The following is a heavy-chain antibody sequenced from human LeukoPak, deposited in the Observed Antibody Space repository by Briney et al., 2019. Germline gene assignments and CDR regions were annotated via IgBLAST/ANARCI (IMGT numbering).Heavy chain of an antibody. V-gene: IGHV3-7*01. CDR3: ARDSTTMEMATMLFAY. Sequence: GGSLRLSCAASGFTFSSYWMSWVRQAPGKGLEWVANIKQDGSEKYYVDSVKGRFTISRDNAKNSLYLQMNSLRAEDTAVYYCARDSTTMEMATMLFAYWGQGTLVTVSS. CDR1: GFTFSSYW. CDR2: IKQDGSEK. J-gene: IGHJ4*02. D-gene: IGHD5-24*01.